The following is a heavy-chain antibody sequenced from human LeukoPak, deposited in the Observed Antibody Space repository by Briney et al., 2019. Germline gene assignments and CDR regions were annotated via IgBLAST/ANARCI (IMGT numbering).Heavy chain of an antibody. CDR2: IIPIIDIA. V-gene: IGHV1-69*04. D-gene: IGHD2-15*01. CDR3: AREGTRSCSSSSCYEDS. Sequence: ASVKVSCKASGDTLNTYAITWVRQAPGQGLEWMGKIIPIIDIAKYAQKFRGRVTITADKSTNTAYMELSSLRSEDSAVYYCAREGTRSCSSSSCYEDSWGQGTLVTVSS. CDR1: GDTLNTYA. J-gene: IGHJ4*02.